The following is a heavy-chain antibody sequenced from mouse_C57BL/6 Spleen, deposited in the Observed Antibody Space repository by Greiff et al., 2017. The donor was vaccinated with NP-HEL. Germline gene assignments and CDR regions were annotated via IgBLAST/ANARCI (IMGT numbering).Heavy chain of an antibody. V-gene: IGHV1-4*01. Sequence: LQQSGAELARPGASVKMSCKASGYTFTSYTMHWVKQRPGQGLEWIGYINPSSGYTKYNQKFKDKATLTADKSSSTAYMQLSSLTSEDSAVYYGARCHPFYDGDYVDYWGQGTTLTVSS. CDR3: ARCHPFYDGDYVDY. J-gene: IGHJ2*01. CDR2: INPSSGYT. CDR1: GYTFTSYT. D-gene: IGHD2-3*01.